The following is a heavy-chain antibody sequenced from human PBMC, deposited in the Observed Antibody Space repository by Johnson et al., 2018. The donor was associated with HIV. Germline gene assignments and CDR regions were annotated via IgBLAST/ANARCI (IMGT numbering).Heavy chain of an antibody. CDR1: GFTVSNIF. CDR2: TYSDGDT. V-gene: IGHV3-66*03. CDR3: ARVSLGGWEVRGDVLDI. Sequence: VQLVESGGGLIQPGGSLRLSCAASGFTVSNIFMNWVRQAPGKGLEWLSVTYSDGDTYYADSVKGRFTISRDNSKNTLYLQMNSLRPEDKAVYYCARVSLGGWEVRGDVLDIWGQGTMVTVSS. J-gene: IGHJ3*02. D-gene: IGHD1-26*01.